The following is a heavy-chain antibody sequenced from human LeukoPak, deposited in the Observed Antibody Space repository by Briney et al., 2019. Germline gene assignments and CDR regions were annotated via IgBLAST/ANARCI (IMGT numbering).Heavy chain of an antibody. J-gene: IGHJ4*02. CDR3: ASGYPYSSGLDY. V-gene: IGHV4-39*07. Sequence: SETLSLTCTVSGGSISSSSYYWGWIRQPPGKGLEWIGSIYYSGSTYYNPSLKSRVTISVDTSKNQFSLKLSSVTAADTAVYYCASGYPYSSGLDYWGQGTLVTVSS. D-gene: IGHD6-19*01. CDR2: IYYSGST. CDR1: GGSISSSSYY.